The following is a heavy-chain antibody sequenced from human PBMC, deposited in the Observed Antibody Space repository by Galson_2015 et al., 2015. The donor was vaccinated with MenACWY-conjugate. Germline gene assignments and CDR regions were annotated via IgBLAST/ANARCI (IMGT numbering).Heavy chain of an antibody. J-gene: IGHJ6*02. Sequence: SEPLSLTCPVSGGSISSYYWSWIRQPPGKGLEWIGYIYYSGSTNYNPSLKSRVTISVDTSKNQFSLKLSSVTAADTAVYYCARRGAAGTSAPDYYYYYGMDVWGQGTTVTVSS. CDR3: ARRGAAGTSAPDYYYYYGMDV. CDR2: IYYSGST. D-gene: IGHD6-13*01. CDR1: GGSISSYY. V-gene: IGHV4-59*08.